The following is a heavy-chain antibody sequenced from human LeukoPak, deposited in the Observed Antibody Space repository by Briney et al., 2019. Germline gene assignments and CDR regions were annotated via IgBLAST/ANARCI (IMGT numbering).Heavy chain of an antibody. D-gene: IGHD4-17*01. CDR2: IYYSGST. J-gene: IGHJ4*02. CDR3: ARDYGDCGFDY. CDR1: GGSVSSGSYY. Sequence: SETLSLTCTVSGGSVSSGSYYWSWIRQPPGKGLEWIGYIYYSGSTNYNPSLKSRVTISVDTSKNQFSLKLSSVTAADTAVYYCARDYGDCGFDYWGQGTLVTVSS. V-gene: IGHV4-61*01.